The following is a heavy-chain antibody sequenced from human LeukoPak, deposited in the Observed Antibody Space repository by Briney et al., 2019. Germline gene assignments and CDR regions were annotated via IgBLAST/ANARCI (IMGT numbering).Heavy chain of an antibody. V-gene: IGHV3-7*03. CDR3: ARNNGMDV. CDR2: VNRDGSET. Sequence: GGSLRLSCAASGFALSSHWMTWVRQVPGREPEWVANVNRDGSETYYLDSVKGRFTISKDNAKNSLYLQMNSLRAEDTALYHCARNNGMDVWGQGTTVIVSS. CDR1: GFALSSHW. J-gene: IGHJ6*02.